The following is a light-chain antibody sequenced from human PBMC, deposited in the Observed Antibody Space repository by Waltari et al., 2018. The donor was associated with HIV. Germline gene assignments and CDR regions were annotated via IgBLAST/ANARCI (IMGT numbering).Light chain of an antibody. CDR2: MNN. CDR1: TSNIANND. Sequence: HSVLTQPPSASGTPGQTVIISCSGNTSNIANNDVTWYQHFPGSAPKLLIYMNNYRPSGVPDRFAGSRSGTAASLTISGLQIEDEAQYYCATWDDSLNGVFG. CDR3: ATWDDSLNGV. V-gene: IGLV1-44*01. J-gene: IGLJ3*02.